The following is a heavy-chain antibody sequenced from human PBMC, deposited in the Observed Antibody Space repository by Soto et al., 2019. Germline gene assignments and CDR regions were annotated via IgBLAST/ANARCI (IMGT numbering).Heavy chain of an antibody. CDR3: AKSGSSEPPYYFDY. CDR2: ISWNSGSI. CDR1: GFTFDDYA. Sequence: GGSLRLSCAASGFTFDDYAMHWVRQAPGKGLEWVSGISWNSGSIGYADSVRGRFTISRDNAKNSLYLQMNSLRAEDTALYYCAKSGSSEPPYYFDYWGQGTLDTVSS. V-gene: IGHV3-9*01. D-gene: IGHD3-10*01. J-gene: IGHJ4*02.